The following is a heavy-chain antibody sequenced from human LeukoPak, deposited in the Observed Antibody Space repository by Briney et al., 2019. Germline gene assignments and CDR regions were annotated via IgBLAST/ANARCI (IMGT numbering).Heavy chain of an antibody. V-gene: IGHV4-4*07. D-gene: IGHD6-13*01. J-gene: IGHJ4*02. CDR3: ARQIASAGTAGFDS. CDR2: IYSTGST. Sequence: WETLSLTCTVSGGSISRYYWSWIRQPAGKGLEWSGRIYSTGSTNYNPSLKSRVTMSVDTSKNQFSLRLRSVTAADTAVYYCARQIASAGTAGFDSWGQGALVTVSS. CDR1: GGSISRYY.